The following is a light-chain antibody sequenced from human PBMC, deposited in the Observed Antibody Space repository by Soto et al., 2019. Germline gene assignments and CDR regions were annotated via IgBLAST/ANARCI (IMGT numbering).Light chain of an antibody. CDR3: QQYSTFST. Sequence: EIVLTQSPGILSLSPGERATLSCRASQSVSSSYLAWYQQKPGQAPRLLIYGASSRATGIPDRFSGSGSGTDFTLTISSLQPDDFATYYCQQYSTFSTFGQGTKVDI. J-gene: IGKJ1*01. V-gene: IGKV3-20*01. CDR2: GAS. CDR1: QSVSSSY.